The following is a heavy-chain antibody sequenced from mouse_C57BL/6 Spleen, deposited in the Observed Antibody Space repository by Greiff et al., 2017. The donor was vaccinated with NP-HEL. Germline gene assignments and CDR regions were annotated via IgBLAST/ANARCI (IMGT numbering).Heavy chain of an antibody. CDR2: INPSNGGT. Sequence: QVQLQQSGTELVKPGASVKLSCKASGYTFTSYWMHWVKQRPGQGLEWIGNINPSNGGTNYNEKFKSKATLTVDKSSSTAYMQLSSLTSEDSAVYYCARSVVAKDFAMDYWGQGTSVTVSS. D-gene: IGHD1-1*01. J-gene: IGHJ4*01. V-gene: IGHV1-53*01. CDR3: ARSVVAKDFAMDY. CDR1: GYTFTSYW.